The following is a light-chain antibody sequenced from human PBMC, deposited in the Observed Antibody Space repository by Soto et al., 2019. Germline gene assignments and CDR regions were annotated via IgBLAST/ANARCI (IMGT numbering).Light chain of an antibody. J-gene: IGKJ1*01. Sequence: ENVLTQSPGTQYLSPGERATLSCRASQTVSSSYLAWFQHKPGQAPRLLIFGASTRATGIPDRFSGSGSGTDFTLTISRLDPEDFAVYYCHQYDNSPWTFGQGTKVDIK. CDR2: GAS. CDR3: HQYDNSPWT. V-gene: IGKV3-20*01. CDR1: QTVSSSY.